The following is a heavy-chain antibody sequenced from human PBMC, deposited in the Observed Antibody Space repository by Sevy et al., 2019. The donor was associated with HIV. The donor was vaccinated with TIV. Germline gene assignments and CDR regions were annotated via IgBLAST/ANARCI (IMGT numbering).Heavy chain of an antibody. CDR3: ARDYDLGSYLDY. J-gene: IGHJ4*02. V-gene: IGHV3-33*01. Sequence: GGSLRLSCAASGFTFSSYGMHWVRQAPGKGLQLVAVIWYDGSYKYYADSVKGRFTISRDNSKNTLYLQMNSLRAEDTSMYYCARDYDLGSYLDYWGQGTLVTVSS. CDR1: GFTFSSYG. D-gene: IGHD5-12*01. CDR2: IWYDGSYK.